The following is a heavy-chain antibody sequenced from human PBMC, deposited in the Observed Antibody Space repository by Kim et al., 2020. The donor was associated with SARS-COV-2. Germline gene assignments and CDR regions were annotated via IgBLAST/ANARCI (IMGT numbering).Heavy chain of an antibody. CDR2: I. Sequence: IYYADSVKGRFTISRDNAKNSLYLQMNSLRAEDTAVYFCARFYQYNYGQAYWGQGTLVTVSS. CDR3: ARFYQYNYGQAY. D-gene: IGHD5-18*01. J-gene: IGHJ4*02. V-gene: IGHV3-21*01.